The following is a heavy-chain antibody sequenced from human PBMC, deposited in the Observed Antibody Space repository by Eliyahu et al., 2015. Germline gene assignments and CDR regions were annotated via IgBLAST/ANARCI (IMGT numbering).Heavy chain of an antibody. CDR3: ARGGCSGGSCYWLDY. Sequence: QVQLQQWGAGLLKPSETLSLTCXVXGGSXSGYYWSWIRXPPGKGXEWIGEINHSGSTNYNPSLKSRVTISVDTSKNQFSLKLSSVTAADTAVYYCARGGCSGGSCYWLDYWGQGTLVTVSS. CDR2: INHSGST. CDR1: GGSXSGYY. V-gene: IGHV4-34*01. J-gene: IGHJ4*02. D-gene: IGHD2-15*01.